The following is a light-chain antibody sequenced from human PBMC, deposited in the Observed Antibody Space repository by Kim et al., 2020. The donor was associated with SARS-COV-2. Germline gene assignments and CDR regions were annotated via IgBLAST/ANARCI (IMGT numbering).Light chain of an antibody. CDR3: NSRDSSGNHHWV. Sequence: LGQTVMSTCQGDSLRSYYASWYQQKPGQAPLLVIYGNNNRPSGIPDRFSGSSTGNTASLTITGAQAEDEADYYCNSRDSSGNHHWVFGGGTQLTVL. J-gene: IGLJ3*02. V-gene: IGLV3-19*01. CDR1: SLRSYY. CDR2: GNN.